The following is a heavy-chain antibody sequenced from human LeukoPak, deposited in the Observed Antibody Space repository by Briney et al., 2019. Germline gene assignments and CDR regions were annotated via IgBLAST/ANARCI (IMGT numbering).Heavy chain of an antibody. CDR3: ARTGITMIVVVITGFDY. Sequence: SVKVSCKASGGTFSSYAISWVRQAPGQGLEWMGGIIPIFGTANYAQKLQGRVTMTTDTSTSTAYMELRSLRSDDTAVYYCARTGITMIVVVITGFDYRGQGTLVTVSS. CDR2: IIPIFGTA. CDR1: GGTFSSYA. D-gene: IGHD3-22*01. V-gene: IGHV1-69*05. J-gene: IGHJ4*02.